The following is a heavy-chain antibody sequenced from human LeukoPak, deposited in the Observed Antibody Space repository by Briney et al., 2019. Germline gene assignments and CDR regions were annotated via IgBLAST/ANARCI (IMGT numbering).Heavy chain of an antibody. J-gene: IGHJ4*02. V-gene: IGHV3-7*01. CDR3: ARSLMAGSSTSCYDY. Sequence: PGGSLRLSCAASGFTFSSYWMNWVRQAPGKGLEWVANIKQDGSEKYYVDAVKGRFTISRDNAKDSLYLQMNSLRAEDTAVYYCARSLMAGSSTSCYDYWGQGTLVTVSS. CDR2: IKQDGSEK. CDR1: GFTFSSYW. D-gene: IGHD2-2*01.